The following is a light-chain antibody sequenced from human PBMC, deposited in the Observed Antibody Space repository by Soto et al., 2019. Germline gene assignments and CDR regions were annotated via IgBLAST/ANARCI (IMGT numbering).Light chain of an antibody. CDR1: QSVSSNS. CDR2: GAF. CDR3: HQYATPSYT. V-gene: IGKV3-20*01. Sequence: EIVLTQSPGTLSLSPGERASLSCRASQSVSSNSLAWYQQKPGQPPRLLISGAFSMATGIPDRFSGSGSETDLSLTISRLEPEDFGVYYCHQYATPSYTFGQGTKLEI. J-gene: IGKJ2*01.